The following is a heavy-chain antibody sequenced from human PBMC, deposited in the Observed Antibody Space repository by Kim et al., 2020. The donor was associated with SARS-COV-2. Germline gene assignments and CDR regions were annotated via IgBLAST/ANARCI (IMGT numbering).Heavy chain of an antibody. CDR2: IYYSGST. CDR1: GGSISSYY. V-gene: IGHV4-59*12. Sequence: SETLSLTCTVSGGSISSYYWSWIRQPPGKGLEWIGYIYYSGSTNYNPSLKSRVTISVDTSKNQFSLKLISVPAADPAVYYFARGVDYWGQETLFTVSS. CDR3: ARGVDY. J-gene: IGHJ4*02.